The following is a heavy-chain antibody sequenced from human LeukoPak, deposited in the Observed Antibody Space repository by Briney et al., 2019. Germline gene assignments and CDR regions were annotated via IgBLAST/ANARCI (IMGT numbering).Heavy chain of an antibody. D-gene: IGHD2-15*01. J-gene: IGHJ4*02. V-gene: IGHV1-2*02. CDR3: AREGYCSGASCLDY. Sequence: GASVKVSCKASGYTFTGYYMHWVRQAPGQGLEWMGWINTNSGGTNYAQKFQGRVTMTRDTSISTAYMELSRLRSDDTAVYYCAREGYCSGASCLDYWSQGTLVTVSS. CDR2: INTNSGGT. CDR1: GYTFTGYY.